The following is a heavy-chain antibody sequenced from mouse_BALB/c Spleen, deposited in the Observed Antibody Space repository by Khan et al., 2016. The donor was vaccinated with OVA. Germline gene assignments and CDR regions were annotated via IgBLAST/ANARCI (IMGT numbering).Heavy chain of an antibody. CDR1: GYAFTNYL. J-gene: IGHJ3*01. CDR2: INPGSGGT. CDR3: TRSGCDFCAY. D-gene: IGHD3-2*02. Sequence: QVRLQQSGAELVRPGTSVKVSCKASGYAFTNYLIEWVKQRPGQGLEWIGFINPGSGGTNYNEKFKDKATLTADTSSSTAYMQLSSLTSDDSAVYVCTRSGCDFCAYWGPGTLVTVSA. V-gene: IGHV1-54*01.